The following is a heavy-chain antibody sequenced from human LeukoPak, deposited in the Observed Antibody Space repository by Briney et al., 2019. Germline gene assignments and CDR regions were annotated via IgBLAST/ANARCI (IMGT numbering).Heavy chain of an antibody. J-gene: IGHJ4*02. CDR2: IYYSGST. D-gene: IGHD3-22*01. V-gene: IGHV4-39*07. CDR1: GGSISSSSYY. CDR3: ARVGAYYYDSSGYFDY. Sequence: PSETLSLTCTVSGGSISSSSYYWGWLRQPPGKGLEWIGSIYYSGSTYYNPSLKSRVTISVDTSKNQFSLKLSSVTAADTAVYYCARVGAYYYDSSGYFDYWGQGTLVTVSS.